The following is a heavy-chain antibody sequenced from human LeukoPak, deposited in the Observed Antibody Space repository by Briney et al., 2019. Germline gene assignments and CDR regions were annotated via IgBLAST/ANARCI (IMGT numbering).Heavy chain of an antibody. Sequence: GGSLRLSCAASGSTFSSYAMSWVRQAPGKGLEWVSAISGSGGSTYYADSVKGRFTISRDNSKNTLYLQMNSLRAEDTAVYYCAKAAIKYYYDSSGYYPVWGKGTTVTVSS. J-gene: IGHJ6*04. CDR2: ISGSGGST. CDR3: AKAAIKYYYDSSGYYPV. CDR1: GSTFSSYA. D-gene: IGHD3-22*01. V-gene: IGHV3-23*01.